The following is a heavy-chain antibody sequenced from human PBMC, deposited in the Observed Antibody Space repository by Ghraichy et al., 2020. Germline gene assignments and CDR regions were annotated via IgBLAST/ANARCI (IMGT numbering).Heavy chain of an antibody. CDR2: ISGSGIST. CDR3: AKVYSSGWYQVKSGPFDY. D-gene: IGHD6-19*01. CDR1: GFTFSSYA. J-gene: IGHJ4*02. Sequence: GSLRLSCAASGFTFSSYAMSWVRQAPGKGLECVSSISGSGISTYYADSVKGRFTISRDNSKNTLYLQMNSLRSEDTAVYYCAKVYSSGWYQVKSGPFDYWGQGILATVSS. V-gene: IGHV3-23*01.